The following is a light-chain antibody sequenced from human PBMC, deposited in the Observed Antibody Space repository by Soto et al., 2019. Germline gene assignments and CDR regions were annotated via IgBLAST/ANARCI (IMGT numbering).Light chain of an antibody. CDR3: VLYMGSGIWV. CDR2: TTN. J-gene: IGLJ3*02. V-gene: IGLV8-61*01. CDR1: SGSVSPSHY. Sequence: QAVVTQEPSFSVSPGGTVTLTCDLSSGSVSPSHYPSWYQQTPGQPPRTLIYTTNTRSSGVPDRFSGSILGNKAALTITGAQADDECDYYCVLYMGSGIWVFGGGTKLTVL.